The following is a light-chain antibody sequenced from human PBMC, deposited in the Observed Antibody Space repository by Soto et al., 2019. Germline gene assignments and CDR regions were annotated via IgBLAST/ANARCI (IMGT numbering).Light chain of an antibody. V-gene: IGKV1-27*01. CDR3: QKYSSVPV. Sequence: DIQMTQSPTSLSASVGDRVTITCRASQDIRNFVAWYQQKPGQAPNLLIYAASTLQSGVPSRFSGSRCGTDFTLTINSLQPEDVATYSCQKYSSVPVFGPGTKVEIK. CDR1: QDIRNF. CDR2: AAS. J-gene: IGKJ3*01.